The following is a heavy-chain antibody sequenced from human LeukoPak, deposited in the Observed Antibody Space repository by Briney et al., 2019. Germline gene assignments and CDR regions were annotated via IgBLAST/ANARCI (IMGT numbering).Heavy chain of an antibody. J-gene: IGHJ4*01. CDR3: ARLYYSDSAFDY. D-gene: IGHD3-10*01. CDR1: GGAIISSSFY. Sequence: SETLSLTCTVSGGAIISSSFYWVWIRQPPGRGLEWIESIYSSGSTYYNPSVNSRATISVDTSKKELSLELSSVTAADTSMYYCARLYYSDSAFDYWGQGTLVTVSS. CDR2: IYSSGST. V-gene: IGHV4-39*01.